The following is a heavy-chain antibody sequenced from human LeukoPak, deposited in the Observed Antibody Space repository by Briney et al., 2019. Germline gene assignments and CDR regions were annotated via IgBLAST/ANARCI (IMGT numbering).Heavy chain of an antibody. CDR2: ISSNGGST. D-gene: IGHD3-16*01. CDR1: GFTFSSYA. V-gene: IGHV3-64*01. J-gene: IGHJ5*02. Sequence: PGGSLRLSCAASGFTFSSYAMHWVRQAPGKGLEYVSAISSNGGSTYYANSVEGRFTISRDNSKNTLYLQMGSLRAEDMAAYYCARGPRRLGGLYNWFDPWGQGTLVTVSS. CDR3: ARGPRRLGGLYNWFDP.